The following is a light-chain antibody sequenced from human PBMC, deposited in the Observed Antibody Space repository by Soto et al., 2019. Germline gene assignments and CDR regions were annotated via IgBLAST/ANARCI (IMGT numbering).Light chain of an antibody. CDR1: QSVGSY. J-gene: IGKJ4*01. Sequence: EIVLIQSPATLSLSPGERATLSCRASQSVGSYLAWYQHKPGQAPRLLISDASNRATGIPARFSGSGSETDFTLTISSLEPEDSAVYYCQHYGTSLTFGGGTKVEIK. V-gene: IGKV3-11*01. CDR3: QHYGTSLT. CDR2: DAS.